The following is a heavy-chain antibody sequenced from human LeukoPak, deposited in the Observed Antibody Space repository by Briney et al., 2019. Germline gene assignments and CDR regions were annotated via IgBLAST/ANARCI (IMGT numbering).Heavy chain of an antibody. CDR3: ARGYYDFWSGYSTSFDY. V-gene: IGHV4-4*07. J-gene: IGHJ4*02. Sequence: SETLSLTCTVSGGSISSYYWSWIRQPAGKGLEWIGRIYTSGSTNYNPSLKSRVTMSVDTSKNQFSLKLSSVTAADTAVYYCARGYYDFWSGYSTSFDYWGQGTLVTVSS. CDR1: GGSISSYY. D-gene: IGHD3-3*01. CDR2: IYTSGST.